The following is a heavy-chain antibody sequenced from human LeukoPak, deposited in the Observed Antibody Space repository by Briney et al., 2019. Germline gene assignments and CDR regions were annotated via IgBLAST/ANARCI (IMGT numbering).Heavy chain of an antibody. CDR2: INSDGSWT. J-gene: IGHJ4*02. Sequence: GGSLRLSYAASGNYWMHWVRQAPGKGLVWVSHINSDGSWTSYADSVKGRFTISKDNAKNTVYLQMNNLRAEDTAVYYCVSFYETYWGRGTLVTVSS. V-gene: IGHV3-74*01. CDR1: GNYW. CDR3: VSFYETY. D-gene: IGHD2/OR15-2a*01.